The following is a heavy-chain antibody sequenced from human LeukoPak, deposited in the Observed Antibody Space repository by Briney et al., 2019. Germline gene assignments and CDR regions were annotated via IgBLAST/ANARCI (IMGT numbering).Heavy chain of an antibody. D-gene: IGHD2-15*01. CDR2: IRYDGSNK. V-gene: IGHV3-30*02. J-gene: IGHJ4*02. CDR1: GLTFSSYG. Sequence: PGGSLRLSCAASGLTFSSYGMHWVRQAPGKGLEWVAFIRYDGSNKYYADSVKGRFTISRDNSKNTLYLQMNSLRAEETAVYYCAKGSIVVVVAATGLDYWGQGTLVTVSS. CDR3: AKGSIVVVVAATGLDY.